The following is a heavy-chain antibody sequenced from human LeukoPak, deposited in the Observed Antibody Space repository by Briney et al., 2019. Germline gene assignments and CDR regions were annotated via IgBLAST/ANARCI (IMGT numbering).Heavy chain of an antibody. Sequence: GASVKVSCKASGYIFTSYDINWVRQATGQGLEWMGWMNPNSGNTGYAQKFQGRVTMTRNTSISTAYMELSSLRSEDTAVYYCATDGRGHYDSSGSPKGAFDIWGQGTMVTVSS. D-gene: IGHD3-22*01. V-gene: IGHV1-8*01. CDR1: GYIFTSYD. CDR3: ATDGRGHYDSSGSPKGAFDI. CDR2: MNPNSGNT. J-gene: IGHJ3*02.